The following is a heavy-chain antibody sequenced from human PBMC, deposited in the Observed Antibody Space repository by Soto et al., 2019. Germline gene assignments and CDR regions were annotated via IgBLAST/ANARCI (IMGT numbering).Heavy chain of an antibody. Sequence: QLQLQESGPGLVKPSETLSLTCSLSGGAISDARFYWGWIRQSPGRGLEWIGSIYYTGTTFFNPSLQSRVTISVDTSENQFSLTLYSVTAADTALYFCARRKWEQPKLFDPWGQGTLVIVSP. D-gene: IGHD1-26*01. CDR1: GGAISDARFY. V-gene: IGHV4-39*01. J-gene: IGHJ5*02. CDR3: ARRKWEQPKLFDP. CDR2: IYYTGTT.